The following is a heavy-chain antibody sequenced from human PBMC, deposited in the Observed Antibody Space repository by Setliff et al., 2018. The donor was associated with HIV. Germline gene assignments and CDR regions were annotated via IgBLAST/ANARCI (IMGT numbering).Heavy chain of an antibody. CDR3: AKDHGSSWYYFDC. V-gene: IGHV3-30*02. J-gene: IGHJ4*02. D-gene: IGHD6-13*01. CDR2: IRYDGSNK. CDR1: GFTFSSYG. Sequence: PGGSLRLSCAASGFTFSSYGMHWVRQAPGKGLEWVAFIRYDGSNKYYADSVKGRFTISRDNSKNTLYLQMNSLRAEDTAVYYCAKDHGSSWYYFDCWGQGTLVTVSS.